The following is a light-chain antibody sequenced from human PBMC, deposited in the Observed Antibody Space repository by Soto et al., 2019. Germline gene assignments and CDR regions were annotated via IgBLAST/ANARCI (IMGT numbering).Light chain of an antibody. J-gene: IGKJ4*01. Sequence: EIVLTQSPATLSLSPGERATLSCSASQSVSSYLAWYQHKPGQAPRLLIYDAPNRATGIPARFSGSGSGTDFTLTISILGPEDFAVYYCQQRSNWPLTFGGGTQVEIK. CDR1: QSVSSY. CDR2: DAP. V-gene: IGKV3-11*01. CDR3: QQRSNWPLT.